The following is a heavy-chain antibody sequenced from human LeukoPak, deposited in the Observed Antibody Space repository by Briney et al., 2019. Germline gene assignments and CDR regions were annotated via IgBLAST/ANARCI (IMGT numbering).Heavy chain of an antibody. V-gene: IGHV3-74*01. CDR1: GFTFSSYW. CDR3: ARDPRPITMIVVAPTDY. CDR2: INSDGSST. D-gene: IGHD3-22*01. J-gene: IGHJ4*02. Sequence: PGGPLRLSCAASGFTFSSYWMHWFRQAPGKGLVWVSRINSDGSSTSYADSVKGRFTISRNNAKNTLYLQMNSLRAEDTAVYYCARDPRPITMIVVAPTDYWGQGTLVTVSS.